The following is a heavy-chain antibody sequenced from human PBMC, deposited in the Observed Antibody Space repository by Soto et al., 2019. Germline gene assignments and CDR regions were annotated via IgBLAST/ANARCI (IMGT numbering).Heavy chain of an antibody. CDR2: IYFDGITT. V-gene: IGHV3-74*01. J-gene: IGHJ4*02. D-gene: IGHD1-26*01. Sequence: EVQLVESGGGVVQPGGSLRLSCTASGFTFNTHWMHWVRQAPGKGLVLVSRIYFDGITTNYADSVKGRLTVSRDNAKNTVSLHVNTLRDEDTAVYYCARGGAMGVDYWGQGTLVTVSS. CDR3: ARGGAMGVDY. CDR1: GFTFNTHW.